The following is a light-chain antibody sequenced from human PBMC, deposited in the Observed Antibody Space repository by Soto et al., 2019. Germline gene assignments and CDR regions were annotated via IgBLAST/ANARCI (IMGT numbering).Light chain of an antibody. CDR3: SSYSISTAYL. Sequence: QSALTQPRSVSGSPGQSVTISCTGTGNDVGAYNYVSWYQLHPGKAPKLMVFEVSNRPSGVSYRFSGSKSGHTASLTISGLQAEDEADYFCSSYSISTAYLFGTGTKVTVL. J-gene: IGLJ1*01. CDR2: EVS. CDR1: GNDVGAYNY. V-gene: IGLV2-14*01.